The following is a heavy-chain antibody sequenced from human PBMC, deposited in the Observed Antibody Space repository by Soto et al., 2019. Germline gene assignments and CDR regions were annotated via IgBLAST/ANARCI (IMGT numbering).Heavy chain of an antibody. CDR1: GFTFDDFC. Sequence: EVQLVESGGAVVQPGGSLRLSCAASGFTFDDFCMHWVRQAPGKGLEWVSLIGRDGIYTYYADSVKGRFTISRDNSKNSLYLQMNSLTTEDTALYCCAKEKHDASWTSFDYWGQGTLVTVSS. CDR3: AKEKHDASWTSFDY. V-gene: IGHV3-43*01. J-gene: IGHJ4*02. CDR2: IGRDGIYT. D-gene: IGHD2-2*01.